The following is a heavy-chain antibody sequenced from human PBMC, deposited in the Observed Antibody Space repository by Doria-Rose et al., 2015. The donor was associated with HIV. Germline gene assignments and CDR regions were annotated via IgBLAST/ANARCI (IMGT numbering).Heavy chain of an antibody. CDR1: GVSLSSPGMG. CDR2: IVSDDER. D-gene: IGHD6-13*01. Sequence: QITLKESGPVLVKPTETLTLACTVSGVSLSSPGMGVSWIRQPPGKALEWLAHIVSDDERSYKTSLKSRLTIPRGTSKSQVVLTMTDMDPVDTATYYCARIKSSRWYHKYYFDFWGKGTLVIVSA. V-gene: IGHV2-26*01. CDR3: ARIKSSRWYHKYYFDF. J-gene: IGHJ4*02.